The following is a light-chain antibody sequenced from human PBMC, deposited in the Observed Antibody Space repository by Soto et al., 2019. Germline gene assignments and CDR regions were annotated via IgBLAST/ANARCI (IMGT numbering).Light chain of an antibody. CDR1: QSVSSN. J-gene: IGKJ1*01. Sequence: EIVMTQSPATLSVSPGERATLSCRASQSVSSNLAWYQQKPGQAPRLLIYGASTRATGIPARFRGSGSGTEFTLTISSLQSEDFAVYYCQQYNNWPPWTFGQGPKVEIK. CDR3: QQYNNWPPWT. CDR2: GAS. V-gene: IGKV3-15*01.